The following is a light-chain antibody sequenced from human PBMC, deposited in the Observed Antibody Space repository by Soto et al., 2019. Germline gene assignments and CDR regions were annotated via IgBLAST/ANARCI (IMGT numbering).Light chain of an antibody. J-gene: IGKJ5*01. V-gene: IGKV3-15*01. CDR3: QQYDNWPIT. CDR2: GAS. Sequence: EIVMTQSTATLSVSPGERATLSCRASQSVSSNLAWYQQKPGQAPRLLIYGASTRATGIPARFSGSGSGTEFTLPISSLQSEDFAVFYCQQYDNWPITFGKGTRLEIK. CDR1: QSVSSN.